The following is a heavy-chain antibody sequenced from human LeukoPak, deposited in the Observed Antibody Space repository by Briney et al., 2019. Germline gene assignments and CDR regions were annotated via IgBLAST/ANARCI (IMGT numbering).Heavy chain of an antibody. D-gene: IGHD6-19*01. V-gene: IGHV1-24*01. CDR2: FDPEDGET. CDR3: ATVLWLATENWFDP. Sequence: GASVKVSCKVSGYTLTELSMHWVRQAPGKGLEWMGGFDPEDGETIYAQKFQGRVTMTEDTSTDTAYMELSSLRSEDTAVYYCATVLWLATENWFDPWGQGTLVTVSS. CDR1: GYTLTELS. J-gene: IGHJ5*02.